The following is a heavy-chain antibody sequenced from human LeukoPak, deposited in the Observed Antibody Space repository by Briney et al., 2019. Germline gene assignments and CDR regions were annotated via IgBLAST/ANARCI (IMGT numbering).Heavy chain of an antibody. CDR2: INGYNGNT. D-gene: IGHD3-9*01. CDR3: ARDLDDILTGSFNWFDP. CDR1: GYTFPSYG. V-gene: IGHV1-18*01. Sequence: ASVQVSCKASGYTFPSYGISWVRQAPGQGLEWMGWINGYNGNTNYAQKLQGRVTMTTDTSTSTAYMELRSLRSDDTGVYYCARDLDDILTGSFNWFDPWGQGTLVTVSS. J-gene: IGHJ5*02.